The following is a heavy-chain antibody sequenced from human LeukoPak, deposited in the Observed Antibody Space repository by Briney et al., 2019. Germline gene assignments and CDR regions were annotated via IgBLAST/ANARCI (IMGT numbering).Heavy chain of an antibody. CDR2: IYYSGST. J-gene: IGHJ4*02. CDR3: ARHQTPLYSFDY. Sequence: SETLSPTCTVSGGSISSYYWSWIRQPPGKGLEWIGYIYYSGSTNYNPSLKSRVTISVDTSKNQFSLKLSSVTAADTAVYYCARHQTPLYSFDYWGQGTLVTVSS. V-gene: IGHV4-59*08. D-gene: IGHD4-11*01. CDR1: GGSISSYY.